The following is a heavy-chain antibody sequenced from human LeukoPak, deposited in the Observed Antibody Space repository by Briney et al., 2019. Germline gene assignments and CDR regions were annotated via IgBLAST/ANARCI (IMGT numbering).Heavy chain of an antibody. V-gene: IGHV4-34*01. CDR2: INHSGST. Sequence: SETLSLTCAVYGRSFSGYYWSWIRQPPGKGLEWIGEINHSGSTNYNPSLKSRVTISVDTSKNQFSLKLSSVTAADTAVYYCARGPFYCTNGVCYGASPFYFDYWGQGTLVTVSS. D-gene: IGHD2-8*01. CDR1: GRSFSGYY. CDR3: ARGPFYCTNGVCYGASPFYFDY. J-gene: IGHJ4*02.